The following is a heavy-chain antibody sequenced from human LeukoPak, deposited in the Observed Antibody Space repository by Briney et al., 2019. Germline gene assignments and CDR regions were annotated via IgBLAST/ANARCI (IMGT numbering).Heavy chain of an antibody. Sequence: GGSLRLSCAASGFTFSSYWMSWVRQAPGKGLEWVANIKQDGSEKYYVDSVKGRFTISRDNAKNSLYLQMNSPRAEDTAVYYCARIVATAPYGMDVWGQGTTVTVSS. D-gene: IGHD2-2*01. J-gene: IGHJ6*02. CDR2: IKQDGSEK. CDR3: ARIVATAPYGMDV. CDR1: GFTFSSYW. V-gene: IGHV3-7*02.